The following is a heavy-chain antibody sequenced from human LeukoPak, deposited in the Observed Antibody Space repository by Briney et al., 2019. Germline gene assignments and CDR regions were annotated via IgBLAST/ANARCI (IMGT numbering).Heavy chain of an antibody. CDR2: INHSGST. V-gene: IGHV4-34*01. CDR1: GGSFSGYY. J-gene: IGHJ4*02. CDR3: AGDYDYVWGSYRHVDY. D-gene: IGHD3-16*02. Sequence: SETLSLTCAVYGGSFSGYYWSWIRQSPGKGLEWIGEINHSGSTNYNPSLKSRVTISVDTSKNQFSLKLSSVTAADTAVYYCAGDYDYVWGSYRHVDYWGQGTLVTVSS.